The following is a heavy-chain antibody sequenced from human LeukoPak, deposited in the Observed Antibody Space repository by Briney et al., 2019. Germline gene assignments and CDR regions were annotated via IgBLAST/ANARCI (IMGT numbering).Heavy chain of an antibody. D-gene: IGHD2-15*01. CDR1: GFTFSDYY. V-gene: IGHV4-34*01. CDR3: ARAVVVVAATFDY. CDR2: IYHSGST. Sequence: NPGGSLRLSCAASGFTFSDYYMSWIRQPPGKGLEWIGEIYHSGSTNYNPSLKSRVTISVDKSKNQFSLKLSSVTAADTAVYYCARAVVVVAATFDYWGQGTLVTVSS. J-gene: IGHJ4*02.